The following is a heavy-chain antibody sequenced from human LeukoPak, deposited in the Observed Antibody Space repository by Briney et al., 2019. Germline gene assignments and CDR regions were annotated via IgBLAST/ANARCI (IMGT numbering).Heavy chain of an antibody. J-gene: IGHJ4*02. CDR3: ARDAYGSGSSWFGY. CDR1: GFTFSSYA. D-gene: IGHD3-10*01. CDR2: ISSSSSTI. Sequence: PGGSLRLSCAASGFTFSSYAMSWVRQAPGKGLEWVSYISSSSSTIYYADSVKGRFTISRDNAKNSLYLQMNSLRAEDTAVYYCARDAYGSGSSWFGYWGQGTLVTVSS. V-gene: IGHV3-48*01.